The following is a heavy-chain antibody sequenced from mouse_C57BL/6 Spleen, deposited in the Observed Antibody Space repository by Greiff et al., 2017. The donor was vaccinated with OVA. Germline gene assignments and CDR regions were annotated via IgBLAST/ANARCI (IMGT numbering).Heavy chain of an antibody. CDR1: GFSFNTYA. CDR3: VRGEYAMDY. CDR2: IRSKSNNYAT. V-gene: IGHV10-1*01. J-gene: IGHJ4*01. Sequence: EVNVVESGGGLVQPKGSLKLSCAASGFSFNTYAMNWVRQAPGKGLEWVARIRSKSNNYATYYADSVKDRFTISRDDSESMLYLQMNNLKTEDTAMYYCVRGEYAMDYWGQGTSVTVSS.